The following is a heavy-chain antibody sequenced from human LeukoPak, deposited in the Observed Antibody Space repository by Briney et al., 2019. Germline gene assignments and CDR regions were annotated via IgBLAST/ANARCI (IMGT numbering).Heavy chain of an antibody. CDR2: IYRSGST. V-gene: IGHV4-38-2*02. J-gene: IGHJ3*02. Sequence: KPSETLSLTCTVSGYSISSGYYWGWIRQPPGKGLEWIGSIYRSGSTYYNPSLKSRVTISVDTSKNQFSLKLSSVTAADTAVYYCARALQAVYGDYTPVDAFDIWGQGTMVTVSS. D-gene: IGHD4-17*01. CDR1: GYSISSGYY. CDR3: ARALQAVYGDYTPVDAFDI.